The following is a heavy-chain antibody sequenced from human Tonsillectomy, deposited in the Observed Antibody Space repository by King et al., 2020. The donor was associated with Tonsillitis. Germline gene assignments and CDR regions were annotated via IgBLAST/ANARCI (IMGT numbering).Heavy chain of an antibody. CDR1: GFTFSSYA. J-gene: IGHJ4*02. V-gene: IGHV3-30*04. D-gene: IGHD6-13*01. CDR3: ARVEGYSSSWYDY. CDR2: ISYDGSNK. Sequence: VQLVESGGGVVQPGRSLRLSCAASGFTFSSYAMHWVRQAQGKGLEWVAVISYDGSNKYYADSVKGRFTISRDNSKNTLYLQMNSLRPEDTAVYYCARVEGYSSSWYDYWGQGTLVTVSS.